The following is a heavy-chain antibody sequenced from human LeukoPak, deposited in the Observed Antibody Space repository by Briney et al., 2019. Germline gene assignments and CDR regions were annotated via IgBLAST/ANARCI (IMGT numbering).Heavy chain of an antibody. J-gene: IGHJ4*02. CDR1: GGSISSSSYY. CDR2: IYYSGST. V-gene: IGHV4-39*01. D-gene: IGHD3-22*01. Sequence: KPSETLSLTCTVSGGSISSSSYYWGWIRQPPGKGLEWIGSIYYSGSTYYNPSLKSRVTISVGTSKNQFSLKLSSVTAADTAVYYCARLPEDSSGYYYYFDYWGQGTLVTVSS. CDR3: ARLPEDSSGYYYYFDY.